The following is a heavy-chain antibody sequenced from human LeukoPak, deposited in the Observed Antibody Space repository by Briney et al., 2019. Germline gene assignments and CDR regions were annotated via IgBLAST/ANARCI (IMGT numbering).Heavy chain of an antibody. CDR3: ARGRRYYGSGSYIRDAFDI. V-gene: IGHV1-2*02. Sequence: ASVKVSCKASGYTFTGYYMHWVRQAPGQGLGWMGWLNPNSGGTNYAQKFQGRVTMTRDTSISTAYMELSRLRSDDTAVYYCARGRRYYGSGSYIRDAFDIWGQGTMVTVSS. CDR1: GYTFTGYY. D-gene: IGHD3-10*01. CDR2: LNPNSGGT. J-gene: IGHJ3*02.